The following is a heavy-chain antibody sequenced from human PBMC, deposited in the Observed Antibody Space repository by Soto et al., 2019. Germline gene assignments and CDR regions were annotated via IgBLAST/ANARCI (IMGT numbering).Heavy chain of an antibody. J-gene: IGHJ4*02. CDR1: GFTFSSYA. V-gene: IGHV3-30-3*01. CDR3: ARGPKYQGGIAAGCFDY. CDR2: ISYDGSNK. Sequence: ESGGGVVQPGRSLRLSCAASGFTFSSYAMRWVRQAPGKGLEWVAVISYDGSNKYYADSVKGRFTISRDNSKNTLYLQMNSLRAEDTAVYYCARGPKYQGGIAAGCFDYWGQGTLVTVSS. D-gene: IGHD6-13*01.